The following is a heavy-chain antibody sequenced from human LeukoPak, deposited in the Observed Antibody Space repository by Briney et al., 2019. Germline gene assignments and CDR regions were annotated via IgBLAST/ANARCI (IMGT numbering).Heavy chain of an antibody. CDR3: AKDRTYYYDSSGYYYEYYFDY. D-gene: IGHD3-22*01. Sequence: GGSLRLSCAASGFTFSSYGMHWVRQAPGKGLEWVAVISYDGSNKYYADSVKGRFTISRDNSKNTLYLQMNSLRAEDTAVYYCAKDRTYYYDSSGYYYEYYFDYWGQGTLVTVSS. J-gene: IGHJ4*02. CDR1: GFTFSSYG. V-gene: IGHV3-30*18. CDR2: ISYDGSNK.